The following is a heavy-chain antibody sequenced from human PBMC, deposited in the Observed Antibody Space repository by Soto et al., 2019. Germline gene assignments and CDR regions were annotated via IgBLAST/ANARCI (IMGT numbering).Heavy chain of an antibody. CDR1: VFTFSSYE. CDR3: ARGSAKRYFDWARMEL. Sequence: VGSLRLSCASSVFTFSSYEMNCVRHSPGKWLEWVSYISSSGSTIYYADSVKGRFTISRDNAKNSLYLQMNSLRAEDTAVYYCARGSAKRYFDWARMELWGQATTVSVSS. D-gene: IGHD3-9*01. V-gene: IGHV3-48*03. CDR2: ISSSGSTI. J-gene: IGHJ6*02.